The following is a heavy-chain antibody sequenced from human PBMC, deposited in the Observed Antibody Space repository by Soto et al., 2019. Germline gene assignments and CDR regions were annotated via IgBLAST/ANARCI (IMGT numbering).Heavy chain of an antibody. CDR3: ARDLSQTLPAAIDFDY. J-gene: IGHJ4*02. Sequence: PGGSLRLSCAASGFTFSSYAMSWVRQAPGKGLEWVSAISSSSSNIYYADSVKGRFTISRDNAKNSLYLQMNSLRAEDTAVYYCARDLSQTLPAAIDFDYWGQGTLVTVSS. D-gene: IGHD2-2*01. CDR2: ISSSSSNI. V-gene: IGHV3-21*01. CDR1: GFTFSSYA.